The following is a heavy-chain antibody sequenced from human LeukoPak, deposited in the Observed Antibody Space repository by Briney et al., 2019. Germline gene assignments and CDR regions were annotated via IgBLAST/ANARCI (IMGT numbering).Heavy chain of an antibody. V-gene: IGHV4-39*02. CDR3: ARDGYNERWFDY. CDR1: GGSISSSSYY. Sequence: SETLSLTCTVSGGSISSSSYYWGWIRQPPGKGLEWIGSIYYSGSTYYNPSLKSRVTISVDTSKNQFSLKLSSVTAADTAVYYCARDGYNERWFDYWGQRTLVTVSS. CDR2: IYYSGST. J-gene: IGHJ4*02. D-gene: IGHD5-24*01.